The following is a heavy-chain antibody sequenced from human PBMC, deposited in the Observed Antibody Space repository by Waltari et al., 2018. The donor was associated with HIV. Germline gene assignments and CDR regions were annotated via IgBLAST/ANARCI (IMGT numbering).Heavy chain of an antibody. D-gene: IGHD3-10*01. CDR1: GFTFSDYY. CDR2: ISSSGSTI. CDR3: ATGGGQFRFGVAKRTYGMDV. V-gene: IGHV3-11*01. J-gene: IGHJ6*02. Sequence: QVQLVESGGGLVKPGGSLRLSYAASGFTFSDYYMSWIRQAPGKGLEWVSYISSSGSTIYYADSVKGRFTISRDNAKNSLYLQMSSLRAEDTAVYYCATGGGQFRFGVAKRTYGMDVWGQGTTVTVSS.